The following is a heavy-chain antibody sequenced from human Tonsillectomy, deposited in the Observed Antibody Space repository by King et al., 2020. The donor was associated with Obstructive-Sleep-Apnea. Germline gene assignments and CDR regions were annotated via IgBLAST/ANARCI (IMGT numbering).Heavy chain of an antibody. CDR1: GGSIINSRFY. CDR3: VDTSKNHFSLKLNSVTAADTAVYYCARGGQQLVKWTWFDP. CDR2: IFYSGDT. V-gene: IGHV4-39*02. J-gene: IGHJ5*02. Sequence: QLQESGPGLVKPSETLSLTCTVSGGSIINSRFYWAWIRQPPGKGLEWIGRIFYSGDTDYNPSLKSRVNISVDTSKNHYSGDTDYNPALKSLVNISVDTSKNHFSLKLNSVTAADTAVYYCARGGQQLVKWTWFDPWGQGTLVTVSS. D-gene: IGHD1-26*01.